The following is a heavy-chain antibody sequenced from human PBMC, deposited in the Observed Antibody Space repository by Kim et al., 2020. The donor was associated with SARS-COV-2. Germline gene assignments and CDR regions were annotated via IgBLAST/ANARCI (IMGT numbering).Heavy chain of an antibody. Sequence: GGSLRLSCAASGFTFSNYWMHWVRQAPGKGLVWVSHINSDGSTTTYADSVKGRFTISRDNAKNTLYLQMNSLRAEDTAVDYCARGLSGNWFDPWGQGTL. J-gene: IGHJ5*02. CDR1: GFTFSNYW. D-gene: IGHD7-27*01. CDR2: INSDGSTT. V-gene: IGHV3-74*01. CDR3: ARGLSGNWFDP.